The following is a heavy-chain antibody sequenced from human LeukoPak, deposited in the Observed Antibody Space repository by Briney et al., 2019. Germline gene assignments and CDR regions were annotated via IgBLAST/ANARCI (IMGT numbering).Heavy chain of an antibody. J-gene: IGHJ6*02. Sequence: GGSLRLSCAASGFTFSSYSMNWARQAPGKGLEWVSSINSNGSVKYYADSVKGRFTISRDNAKNSLYLQMSNLRAEDTAVYFCAGGGGLDVWGQGATVTVSS. CDR2: INSNGSVK. CDR3: AGGGGLDV. D-gene: IGHD3-16*01. V-gene: IGHV3-21*04. CDR1: GFTFSSYS.